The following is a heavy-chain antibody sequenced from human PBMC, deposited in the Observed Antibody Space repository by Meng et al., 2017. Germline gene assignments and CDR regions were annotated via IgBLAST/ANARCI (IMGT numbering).Heavy chain of an antibody. D-gene: IGHD6-13*01. Sequence: ASVKVSCKASGYTFPDYYLHWVRRAPGQGLEWMGRINPKSDDTHYAQKFQGRVTMTGDTSISTAYMELSGLRSDDTAMYYCARDEDISAAGKLFGDYWGQGTLVTVSS. V-gene: IGHV1-2*06. CDR2: INPKSDDT. CDR3: ARDEDISAAGKLFGDY. J-gene: IGHJ4*02. CDR1: GYTFPDYY.